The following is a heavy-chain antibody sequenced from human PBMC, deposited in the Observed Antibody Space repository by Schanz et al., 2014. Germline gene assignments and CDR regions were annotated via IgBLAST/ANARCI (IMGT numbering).Heavy chain of an antibody. CDR2: ISRDGTTS. V-gene: IGHV3-11*04. CDR3: ARGTAAAGRRSDY. J-gene: IGHJ4*02. CDR1: GFIFNDYY. D-gene: IGHD6-13*01. Sequence: QVQLVESGGGLVKPGGSLRLSCAASGFIFNDYYMNWIRQAPGKGLEWLSYISRDGTTSYYADSVKGRFTISRDNAKNSLYLQMNSLRDEDTAVYYCARGTAAAGRRSDYWGQGTLVTVSS.